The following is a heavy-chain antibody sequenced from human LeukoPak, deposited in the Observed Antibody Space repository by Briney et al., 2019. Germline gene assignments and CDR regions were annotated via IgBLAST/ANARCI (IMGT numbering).Heavy chain of an antibody. CDR1: GFTFSTYW. CDR3: ARDFMYNTLCTGC. Sequence: GGSLRLSCAASGFTFSTYWMHWVRQAPGKGLMWVSRINIDGSSTNYADSVKGRFTISRDNAKNTLYLQMNSLRAEDTAVYYCARDFMYNTLCTGCWGQGTLVTVSS. CDR2: INIDGSST. J-gene: IGHJ4*02. V-gene: IGHV3-74*01. D-gene: IGHD1-14*01.